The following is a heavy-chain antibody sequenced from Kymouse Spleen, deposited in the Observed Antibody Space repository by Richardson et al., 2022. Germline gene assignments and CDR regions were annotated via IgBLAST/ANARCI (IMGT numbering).Heavy chain of an antibody. D-gene: IGHD2-21*02. CDR2: INHSGST. CDR3: ARRYIVVVRAYFDY. Sequence: QVQLQQWGAGLLKPSETLSLTCAVYGGSFSGYYWSWIRQPPGKGLEWIGEINHSGSTNYNPSLKSRVTISVDTSKNQFSLKLSSVTAADTAVYYCARRYIVVVRAYFDYWGQGTLVTVSS. V-gene: IGHV4-34*01. CDR1: GGSFSGYY. J-gene: IGHJ4*02.